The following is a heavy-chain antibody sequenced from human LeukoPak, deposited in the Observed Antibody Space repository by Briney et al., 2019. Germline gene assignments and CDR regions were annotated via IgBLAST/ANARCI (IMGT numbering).Heavy chain of an antibody. J-gene: IGHJ4*02. CDR1: GGSISSSSYY. V-gene: IGHV4-39*07. D-gene: IGHD3-10*01. CDR3: ARVGSGNFDY. CDR2: IYYSGST. Sequence: SETLSLTCTVSGGSISSSSYYWGWIRQPPGKGLEWIGSIYYSGSTYFNPSLKSRVTISVDTSKNQFSLKLSSVTAADTAVHYCARVGSGNFDYWGQGTLVTVSS.